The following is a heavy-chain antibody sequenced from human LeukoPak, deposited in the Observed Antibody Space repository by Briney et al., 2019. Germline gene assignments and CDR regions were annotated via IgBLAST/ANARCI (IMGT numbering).Heavy chain of an antibody. CDR1: VGSFSGYY. V-gene: IGHV4-34*01. J-gene: IGHJ4*02. CDR2: IDHSGST. CDR3: ARAGQSNWNYDY. Sequence: SETLSLTCAVYVGSFSGYYWTWIRQAPGKELEWIGEIDHSGSTKYNPSLKGRVTISVDTSKNQFSLKLTSVTAADTAVYYCARAGQSNWNYDYWGQGTLVTVSS. D-gene: IGHD1-7*01.